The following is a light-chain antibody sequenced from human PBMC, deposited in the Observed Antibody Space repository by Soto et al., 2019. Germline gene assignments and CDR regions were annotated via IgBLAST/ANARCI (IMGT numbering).Light chain of an antibody. CDR1: QSISFW. J-gene: IGKJ4*01. CDR2: DAS. V-gene: IGKV1-5*01. Sequence: DIQMTQSPSTLSGSVGDRVTITCRASQSISFWLAWYQQKPGRAPNLLIYDASSLESGVPSRFSGSGSGTEFTLTISSLQPDDFATYYCQQHNSYPLTFGGGTKVDIK. CDR3: QQHNSYPLT.